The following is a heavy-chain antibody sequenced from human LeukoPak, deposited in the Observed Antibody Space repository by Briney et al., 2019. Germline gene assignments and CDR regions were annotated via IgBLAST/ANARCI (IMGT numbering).Heavy chain of an antibody. J-gene: IGHJ4*02. V-gene: IGHV3-23*01. CDR1: GFTFSSFA. Sequence: GGSLRLSCAASGFTFSSFAMSWVRQAPGKGLEWVSTISGSDRSTYYADSVKGRFTISRDNSKNTLYLQMNSLRAEDTAVYYCAKAHYYGSGIFDYWGQGTLVTVSS. CDR3: AKAHYYGSGIFDY. D-gene: IGHD3-10*01. CDR2: ISGSDRST.